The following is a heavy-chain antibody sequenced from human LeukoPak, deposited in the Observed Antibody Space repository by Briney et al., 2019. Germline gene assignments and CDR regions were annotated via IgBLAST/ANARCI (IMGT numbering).Heavy chain of an antibody. CDR2: ISAGGGST. CDR1: GFTFSSYA. J-gene: IGHJ4*02. CDR3: ARVVGATTPRDRFDY. D-gene: IGHD1-26*01. V-gene: IGHV3-23*01. Sequence: PGGSLRLSCAASGFTFSSYAMTWVRQAPGKGMEWVSAISAGGGSTYYADSVKGRFTISRDNSKNTLYLQLNSLRSDATAVYYCARVVGATTPRDRFDYWGQGTLVTVSS.